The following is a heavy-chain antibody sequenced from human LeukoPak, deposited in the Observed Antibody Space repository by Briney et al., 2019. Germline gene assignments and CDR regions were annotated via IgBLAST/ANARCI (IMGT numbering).Heavy chain of an antibody. J-gene: IGHJ4*02. CDR3: AREEQQLTYFDY. V-gene: IGHV1-46*01. CDR1: GYTFTSYG. Sequence: ASVKVSCKASGYTFTSYGISWVRQAPGQGLEWMGIINPSGGSTSYAQKFQGRVTMTRDTSTSTVYMELSSLRSEDTAVYYCAREEQQLTYFDYWGQGTLVTVSS. CDR2: INPSGGST. D-gene: IGHD6-13*01.